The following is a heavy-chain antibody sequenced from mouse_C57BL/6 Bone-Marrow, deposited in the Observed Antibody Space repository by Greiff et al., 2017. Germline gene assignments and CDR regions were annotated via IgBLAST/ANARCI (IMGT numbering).Heavy chain of an antibody. V-gene: IGHV1-52*01. CDR1: GYTFTSYW. J-gene: IGHJ2*01. CDR3: AREGLLGFFDY. Sequence: LQESGAELVRPGSSVKLSCKASGYTFTSYWMHWVKQRPIQGLEWIGNIDPSDSETHYNQKFKDKATLTVDKSSSTAYMQLSSLTSEDSAVYYCAREGLLGFFDYWGQGTTLTVSS. D-gene: IGHD1-1*01. CDR2: IDPSDSET.